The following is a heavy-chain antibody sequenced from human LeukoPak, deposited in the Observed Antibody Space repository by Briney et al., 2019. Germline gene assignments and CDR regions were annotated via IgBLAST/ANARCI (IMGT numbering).Heavy chain of an antibody. V-gene: IGHV4-39*01. CDR2: IYYDGTI. CDR1: GGSITNPTYY. CDR3: ARSLSYFFDF. Sequence: SETLSLTCTVSGGSITNPTYYWGWIRQPPGKGLEWIGTIYYDGTIYYNPSLKSRVTISVDTSKNQISLKLSSVRAADTAVYYCARSLSYFFDFWGQGTLVTVSS. J-gene: IGHJ4*02.